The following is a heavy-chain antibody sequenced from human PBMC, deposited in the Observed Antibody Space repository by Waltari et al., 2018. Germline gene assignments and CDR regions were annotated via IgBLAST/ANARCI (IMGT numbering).Heavy chain of an antibody. CDR3: ARDPSHSSDPYYFDY. J-gene: IGHJ4*02. CDR2: ISYDGSNK. CDR1: GFTFSSYA. Sequence: QVQLVESGGCVVQPGRSLRLSCAPTGFTFSSYAMHWVSQAPGQGLEWVAVISYDGSNKYYADSVKGRFTISRDNSKNTLYLQMNSLRAEDTAVYYCARDPSHSSDPYYFDYWGQGTLVTVSS. D-gene: IGHD6-25*01. V-gene: IGHV3-30-3*01.